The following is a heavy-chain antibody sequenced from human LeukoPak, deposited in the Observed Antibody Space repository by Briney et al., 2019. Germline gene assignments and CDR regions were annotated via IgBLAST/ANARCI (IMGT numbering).Heavy chain of an antibody. CDR3: ARGQEVNDYVWGSYRYNYFDY. J-gene: IGHJ4*02. CDR1: GYTFTSYG. D-gene: IGHD3-16*02. CDR2: ISAYNGNT. Sequence: ASVKVSCKASGYTFTSYGISWVRQAPGQGLEWVGWISAYNGNTNYAQKLQGRVTMTTDTSTSTAYMELRSLRSDDTAVYYCARGQEVNDYVWGSYRYNYFDYWGQGTLVTVSS. V-gene: IGHV1-18*01.